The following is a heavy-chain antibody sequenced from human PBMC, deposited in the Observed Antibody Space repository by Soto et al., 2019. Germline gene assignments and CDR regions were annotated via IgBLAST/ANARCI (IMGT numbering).Heavy chain of an antibody. CDR2: IRGDGGQT. V-gene: IGHV3-23*01. CDR3: ARDVGLDSDDFFAY. D-gene: IGHD3-9*01. J-gene: IGHJ4*02. CDR1: GFTFTSYG. Sequence: GGSLRLSCTASGFTFTSYGMGWVRQAPGKGLQWVSTIRGDGGQTHYTDSVKGRFSISRDNSKNTAYLQMDSLRAEDTAMYFCARDVGLDSDDFFAYWGQGTQVTVSS.